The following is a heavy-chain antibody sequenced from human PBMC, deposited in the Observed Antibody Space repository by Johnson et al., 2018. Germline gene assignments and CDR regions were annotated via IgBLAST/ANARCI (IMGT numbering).Heavy chain of an antibody. CDR1: GFTVSSKY. J-gene: IGHJ3*01. Sequence: VQLVQSGGGLVQPGGSLRLSCAVSGFTVSSKYMSWVRQAPGQGLEWVSIIYSGGSRYYADSVKGRFTISRDTSNNTVYLQMNSLKFEDTAIYYCARGGSSGWFTVVVDVWGQGTMVTVSS. CDR2: IYSGGSR. V-gene: IGHV3-66*02. D-gene: IGHD6-19*01. CDR3: ARGGSSGWFTVVVDV.